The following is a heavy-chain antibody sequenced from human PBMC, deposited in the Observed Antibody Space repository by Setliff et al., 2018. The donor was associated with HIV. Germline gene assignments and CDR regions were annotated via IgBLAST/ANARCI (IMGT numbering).Heavy chain of an antibody. V-gene: IGHV1-24*01. D-gene: IGHD6-13*01. J-gene: IGHJ1*01. CDR1: GYTFTGYY. Sequence: GASVKVSCKASGYTFTGYYIHWVRQAPGQGLEWMANFDPEDGETFYAQKFQGRLTMTEDTSTDTAYMELSSLRSDDTAMYYCATDPGYSSTWYSESFQHWGQGTVVTVSS. CDR3: ATDPGYSSTWYSESFQH. CDR2: FDPEDGET.